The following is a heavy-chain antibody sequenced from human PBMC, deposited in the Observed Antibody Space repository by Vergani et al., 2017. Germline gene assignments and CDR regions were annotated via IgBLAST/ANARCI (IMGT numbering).Heavy chain of an antibody. D-gene: IGHD6-19*01. CDR2: INPNSGGT. Sequence: QVQMVQSRAEVKKPGASVKVFCKASGYTLTGYYMHWVRQAPGQGLEWMGWINPNSGGTNYAQKFQGRVTMTRDTSISTAYMELSRLRSDDTAVYYCARGQWLPTLSFDYWGQGTLVTVSS. J-gene: IGHJ4*02. V-gene: IGHV1-2*02. CDR3: ARGQWLPTLSFDY. CDR1: GYTLTGYY.